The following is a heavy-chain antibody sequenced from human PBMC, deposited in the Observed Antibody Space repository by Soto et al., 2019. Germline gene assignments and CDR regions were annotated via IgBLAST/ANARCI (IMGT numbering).Heavy chain of an antibody. V-gene: IGHV3-23*01. CDR3: AKDKFSPPDTAMDSYYYYGMDV. CDR1: GFTFSSYA. J-gene: IGHJ6*02. D-gene: IGHD5-18*01. Sequence: EVQLLESGGGLVQPGGSLRLSCAASGFTFSSYAMSWVRQAPGKGLEWVSAISGSGGSTYYADSVKGRFTISRDNSKNTLYLQMNSLRAEDTAVYYCAKDKFSPPDTAMDSYYYYGMDVWGQGTTVTVSS. CDR2: ISGSGGST.